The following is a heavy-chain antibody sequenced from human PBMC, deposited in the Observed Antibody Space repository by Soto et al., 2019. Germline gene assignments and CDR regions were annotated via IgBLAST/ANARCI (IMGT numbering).Heavy chain of an antibody. CDR2: ISNSGSGV. CDR1: GFTFSDYY. D-gene: IGHD1-26*01. V-gene: IGHV3-11*01. CDR3: ARWWGLAGDPDASDV. J-gene: IGHJ3*01. Sequence: QLQLVESGGDLVKPGGSLRLSCAASGFTFSDYYMIWIRQAPGKGLEWVSYISNSGSGVYYADSVRGRFTISRDNAKNSLFLQMNSLRAEDTAVYYCARWWGLAGDPDASDVWGQGTMVTVSS.